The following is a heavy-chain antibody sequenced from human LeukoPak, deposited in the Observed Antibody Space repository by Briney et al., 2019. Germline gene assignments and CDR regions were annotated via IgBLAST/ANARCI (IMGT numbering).Heavy chain of an antibody. CDR1: GGTFSSYA. Sequence: SVNVSCKASGGTFSSYAISWVRQAPGQGVEWMGRIIPILGIANYAQKFQGRVTITADKSTSTAYMELSSLRSEDTAVYYCARSLVAVAGTEEYYFDYWGQGTLVTVSS. V-gene: IGHV1-69*10. CDR2: IIPILGIA. D-gene: IGHD6-19*01. J-gene: IGHJ4*02. CDR3: ARSLVAVAGTEEYYFDY.